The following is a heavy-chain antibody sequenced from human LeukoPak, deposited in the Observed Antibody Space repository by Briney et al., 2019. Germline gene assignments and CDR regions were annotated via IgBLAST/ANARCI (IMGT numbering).Heavy chain of an antibody. CDR2: IYYSGST. V-gene: IGHV4-39*01. CDR1: GGSISSSSYY. D-gene: IGHD3-22*01. J-gene: IGHJ4*02. CDR3: ARLGSGYHLDY. Sequence: SETLSLTCTVSGGSISSSSYYWGWIRQPPGKGPEWIGSIYYSGSTYYNPSLKSRVTISVDTSKNQFSLKLSSVTAADTAVYYCARLGSGYHLDYWGQGTLVTVSS.